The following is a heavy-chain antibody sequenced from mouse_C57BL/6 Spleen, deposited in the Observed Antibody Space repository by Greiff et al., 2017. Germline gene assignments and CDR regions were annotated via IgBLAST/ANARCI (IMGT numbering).Heavy chain of an antibody. CDR1: GYTFTSYT. Sequence: QVQLQQSGAELARPGASVKMSCKASGYTFTSYTMHWVKQRPGQGLEWIGYINPSSGYTKYNQKFKDKATLTADKSSSTAYMQLSSLTSEDSAVYYCARSGLLEYAMDYWGQGTSVTVSS. V-gene: IGHV1-4*01. CDR2: INPSSGYT. CDR3: ARSGLLEYAMDY. D-gene: IGHD2-3*01. J-gene: IGHJ4*01.